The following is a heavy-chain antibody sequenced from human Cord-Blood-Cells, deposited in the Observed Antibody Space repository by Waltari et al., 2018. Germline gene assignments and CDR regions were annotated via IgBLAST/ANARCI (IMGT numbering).Heavy chain of an antibody. CDR1: GGSFSGYY. Sequence: QVQLQQWGAGLLKPSETLSLTCAVYGGSFSGYYWSWIRQPPGKGLEWIGEINHSGSTNYNPSLKSRVTISVDPSKNQFSLKLSSVTAADTAVYYCARGENTGNDYWGQGTLVTVSS. J-gene: IGHJ4*02. V-gene: IGHV4-34*01. CDR2: INHSGST. CDR3: ARGENTGNDY. D-gene: IGHD3-10*01.